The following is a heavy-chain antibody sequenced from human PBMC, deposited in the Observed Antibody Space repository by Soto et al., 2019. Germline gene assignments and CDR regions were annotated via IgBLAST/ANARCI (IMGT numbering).Heavy chain of an antibody. V-gene: IGHV3-30-3*01. CDR1: ILTFSIYA. CDR2: ISYDGSNK. Sequence: PGWSLRLSCAASILTFSIYAMHWVRQAPGKGLEWVAVISYDGSNKYYADSVKGRFTISRDNSKNTLYLQMNSLRAEDTAVYYCARDLNYGLFDYWGQGTLVTVSS. J-gene: IGHJ4*02. D-gene: IGHD4-17*01. CDR3: ARDLNYGLFDY.